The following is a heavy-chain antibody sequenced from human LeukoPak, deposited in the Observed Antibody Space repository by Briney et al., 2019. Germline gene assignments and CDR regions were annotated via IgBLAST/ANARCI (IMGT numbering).Heavy chain of an antibody. CDR3: ARDSFRGFDY. J-gene: IGHJ4*02. CDR1: AASISSNY. D-gene: IGHD3-16*01. Sequence: SDCLSLTCTLAAASISSNYCSWVRHPPGKGLGWLVYIYYSGRTNYNPSLKSRVTISVDTSKNQSYLKLSSVTAADTAVYYCARDSFRGFDYWGQGTLVTVSS. CDR2: IYYSGRT. V-gene: IGHV4-59*01.